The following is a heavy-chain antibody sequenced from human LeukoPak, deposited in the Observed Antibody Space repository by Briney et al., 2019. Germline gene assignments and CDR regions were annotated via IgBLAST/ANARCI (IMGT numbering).Heavy chain of an antibody. J-gene: IGHJ4*02. CDR3: ARGIVDPYSFDS. CDR2: IYSTGST. Sequence: KASETLSLTCTVSGGSINFYYWSWIRQPAGKGLEWIGRIYSTGSTNYSPSLKSRVTMSVDKSKNQFSLNLSSVTAADTAVYYCARGIVDPYSFDSWGQGTLVTVSS. D-gene: IGHD2/OR15-2a*01. CDR1: GGSINFYY. V-gene: IGHV4-4*07.